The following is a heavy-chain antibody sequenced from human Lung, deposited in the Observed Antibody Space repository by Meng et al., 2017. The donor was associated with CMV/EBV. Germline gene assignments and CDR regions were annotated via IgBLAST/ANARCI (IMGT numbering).Heavy chain of an antibody. Sequence: GGSXRLXXAASGFTFSSFAMHWVRQAPGKGLEWVAVISYNGFNEYHADSVKGRFTISRDNSKNTLSLQMNSLRAEDTALYYCVRGQLFCSGGSCYQHFDPWXQGTXVPVSS. V-gene: IGHV3-30-3*01. J-gene: IGHJ5*02. CDR2: ISYNGFNE. CDR3: VRGQLFCSGGSCYQHFDP. D-gene: IGHD2-15*01. CDR1: GFTFSSFA.